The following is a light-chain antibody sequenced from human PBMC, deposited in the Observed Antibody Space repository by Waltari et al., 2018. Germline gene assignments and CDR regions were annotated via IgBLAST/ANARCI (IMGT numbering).Light chain of an antibody. CDR3: QVWDTSSDHVV. Sequence: SYVLTQAPSVSVAPGKTARITCGGNNIGSQSVHWYQQKPGQAPVLVIYNDSDRPSGIPERFSGSNSGNTATLTISRVEGGDEADYYCQVWDTSSDHVVFGGGTKLTVL. CDR2: NDS. V-gene: IGLV3-21*04. CDR1: NIGSQS. J-gene: IGLJ2*01.